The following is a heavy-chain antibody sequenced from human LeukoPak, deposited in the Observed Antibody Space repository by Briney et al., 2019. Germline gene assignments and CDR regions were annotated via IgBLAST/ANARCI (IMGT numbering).Heavy chain of an antibody. CDR1: GFTFDDYA. CDR2: ISWNSGSI. D-gene: IGHD2-2*01. Sequence: PGGSLRLSCAASGFTFDDYAMHWVRQAPGKGLEWVSGISWNSGSIGYADSVKGRFTISRDNAKNSLYLQMNSLRAEDTAVYYCAKAALGVPAAMPTYYYYGMDVWGQGTTVTVSS. V-gene: IGHV3-9*01. J-gene: IGHJ6*02. CDR3: AKAALGVPAAMPTYYYYGMDV.